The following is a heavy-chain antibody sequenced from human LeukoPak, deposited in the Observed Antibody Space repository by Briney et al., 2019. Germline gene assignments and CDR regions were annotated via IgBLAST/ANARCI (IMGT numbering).Heavy chain of an antibody. D-gene: IGHD3-22*01. CDR2: IYYSGST. Sequence: SETLSLTCTVSGGSISSSSYYWGWIRQPPGKGLEWIGSIYYSGSTYYNPSLKSRVTISVDTSKNQFSLKLSSVTAADTAVYYCTHSSGYYYWFDPWGQGTLVTVST. V-gene: IGHV4-39*07. CDR1: GGSISSSSYY. J-gene: IGHJ5*02. CDR3: THSSGYYYWFDP.